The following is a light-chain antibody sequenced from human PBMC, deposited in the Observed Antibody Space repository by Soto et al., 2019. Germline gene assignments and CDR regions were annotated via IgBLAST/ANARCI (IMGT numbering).Light chain of an antibody. Sequence: DIQMTQSPSSLSASVGDRVTITCRASQSISSYLNWYQQKPGKAPKLLIYDASSLESGVPSRFSGSGAGTEFTLTINSLQPDDFATYYCQHYYGFSRTFGQGTKGDIK. CDR1: QSISSY. CDR2: DAS. V-gene: IGKV1-5*01. J-gene: IGKJ1*01. CDR3: QHYYGFSRT.